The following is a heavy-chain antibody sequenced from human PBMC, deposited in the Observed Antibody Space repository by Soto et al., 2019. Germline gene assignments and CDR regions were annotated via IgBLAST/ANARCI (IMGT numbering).Heavy chain of an antibody. V-gene: IGHV3-30*18. CDR3: SKGGWYGSPSPSDR. CDR2: MRYDGSKQ. CDR1: GFSLNGQD. Sequence: GGSLRLSCAASGFSLNGQDMRWVRKAPAKGLEWVAVMRYDGSKQYYADSVRDRFTISRDTSDNMLYLQMHSLTSEDTAVYFCSKGGWYGSPSPSDRWGRGTLVIVSS. D-gene: IGHD6-6*01. J-gene: IGHJ5*02.